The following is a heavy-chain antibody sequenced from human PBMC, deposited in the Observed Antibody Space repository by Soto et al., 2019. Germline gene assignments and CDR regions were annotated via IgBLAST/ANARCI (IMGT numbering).Heavy chain of an antibody. Sequence: QVQLVESGGGVVQPGRSLRLYWTASGFTFSTYGMHWVRQAPGEGLEWVAVIWYDGTNEYYADSVKGRFTISRDNSKNTLYLQMNSLRAEDTAVYYCARVRSGYYPTLDYWSQGTLVTVSS. CDR3: ARVRSGYYPTLDY. CDR1: GFTFSTYG. D-gene: IGHD3-22*01. J-gene: IGHJ4*02. CDR2: IWYDGTNE. V-gene: IGHV3-33*01.